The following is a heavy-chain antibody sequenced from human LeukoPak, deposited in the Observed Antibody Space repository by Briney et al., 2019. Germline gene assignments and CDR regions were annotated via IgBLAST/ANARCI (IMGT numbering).Heavy chain of an antibody. CDR3: ARWYSSGWYSDY. CDR1: GFTFSNYA. V-gene: IGHV3-21*06. Sequence: PGGSLRLSCVASGFTFSNYAMIWVRQAPGKGLEWVSSVSGTSEYIYYADSVRGRFTISRDNAKNTVYLQMNSLRAEDTAVYYCARWYSSGWYSDYWGQGTLVTVSS. J-gene: IGHJ4*02. CDR2: VSGTSEYI. D-gene: IGHD6-19*01.